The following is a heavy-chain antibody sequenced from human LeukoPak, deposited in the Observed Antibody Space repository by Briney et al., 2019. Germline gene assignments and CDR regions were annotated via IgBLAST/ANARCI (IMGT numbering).Heavy chain of an antibody. CDR2: ISAYNGNT. Sequence: ASVKVSCKASGYTFTGYGISWVRQAPGQGLEWMGWISAYNGNTNYAQKLQGRVTMTTDTSTSTAYMELRSLRSDDTAVYYCARVEDCSSTSCYAMHYYYYGMDVWGQGTTVTVSS. CDR3: ARVEDCSSTSCYAMHYYYYGMDV. J-gene: IGHJ6*02. V-gene: IGHV1-18*01. CDR1: GYTFTGYG. D-gene: IGHD2-2*01.